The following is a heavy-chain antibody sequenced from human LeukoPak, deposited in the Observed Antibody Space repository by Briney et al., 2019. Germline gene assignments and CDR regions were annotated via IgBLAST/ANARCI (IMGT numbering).Heavy chain of an antibody. CDR1: GGSVRSYY. D-gene: IGHD3-22*01. CDR2: IYAGGNT. V-gene: IGHV4-4*07. Sequence: RTSETLSLTCTVSGGSVRSYYWSWIRQPAGKGLEWIGRIYAGGNTDHNPSLKSRVTMSVDSSKNQFSLRLSPVTAADTAVYYCAREHKDYDGDGYYYGYWGQGTLVTVSS. CDR3: AREHKDYDGDGYYYGY. J-gene: IGHJ4*02.